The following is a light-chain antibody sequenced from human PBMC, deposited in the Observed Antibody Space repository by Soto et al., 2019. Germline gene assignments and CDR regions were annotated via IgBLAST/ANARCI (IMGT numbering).Light chain of an antibody. V-gene: IGKV3-15*01. CDR3: QQYDNWWT. CDR1: QSVTSN. CDR2: GAS. J-gene: IGKJ1*01. Sequence: EIVMTQSPATLSVSPGERATLSCRASQSVTSNLAWYQKKPGQAPRLLIYGASTRATGIPARFSGSGSGTDFTLTISSLQSEDFAVYYCQQYDNWWTFGQGTSVEI.